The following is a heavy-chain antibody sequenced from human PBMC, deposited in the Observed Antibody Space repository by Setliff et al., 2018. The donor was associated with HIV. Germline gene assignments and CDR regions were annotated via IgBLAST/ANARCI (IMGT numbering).Heavy chain of an antibody. CDR1: GFTFTSSA. J-gene: IGHJ4*02. V-gene: IGHV1-58*01. D-gene: IGHD3-22*01. CDR3: ARGRGGYYSILAVYFDY. CDR2: IVVGSGNT. Sequence: SVKVSCKASGFTFTSSAVQWVRQARGQRLEWIGWIVVGSGNTNYAQKFQERVTITRDMSTSTAYMELSSLRSEDTAVYYCARGRGGYYSILAVYFDYWGQGTLVTVSS.